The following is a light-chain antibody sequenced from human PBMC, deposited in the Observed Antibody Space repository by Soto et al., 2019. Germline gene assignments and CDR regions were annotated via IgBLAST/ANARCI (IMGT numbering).Light chain of an antibody. J-gene: IGKJ1*01. CDR2: GAS. V-gene: IGKV3-20*01. CDR3: QQYGSPLST. Sequence: EIVLTQSPGTLSLSPGERATLSCRASQSVSSSYLAWYQQKPGQAPRLLIYGASSRATGIPDRFSGSGTGTDFTLTISRLEPEDFAVYYCQQYGSPLSTFGQGTKVEIK. CDR1: QSVSSSY.